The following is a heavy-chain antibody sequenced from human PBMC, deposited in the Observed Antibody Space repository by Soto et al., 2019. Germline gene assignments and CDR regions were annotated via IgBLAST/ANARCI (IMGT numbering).Heavy chain of an antibody. D-gene: IGHD3-3*01. Sequence: PSETLSLTCTVSGGSISSYYWSWIRQPPGKGLEWIGYIYYSGSTNYNPSLKSRVTISVDTSKNQFSLKLSSVTAADTAVYYCGRANDFWSGYYGYFDLWGRGTLVTVSS. V-gene: IGHV4-59*01. CDR3: GRANDFWSGYYGYFDL. CDR2: IYYSGST. J-gene: IGHJ2*01. CDR1: GGSISSYY.